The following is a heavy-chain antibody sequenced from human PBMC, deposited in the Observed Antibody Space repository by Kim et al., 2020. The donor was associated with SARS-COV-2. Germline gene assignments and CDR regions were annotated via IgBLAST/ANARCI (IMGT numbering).Heavy chain of an antibody. CDR1: GFTFSNFG. CDR2: VSYYGRNI. D-gene: IGHD2-8*01. Sequence: GGSLRLSCVASGFTFSNFGMHWVRQAPGKGLEWVGFVSYYGRNIKYAGSVEGRFTISRDNSKNTLFLQMNSLKNEDTAVYYCVKEAAFNRIMVDYCFDYWGQGTLVTVSS. V-gene: IGHV3-30*02. CDR3: VKEAAFNRIMVDYCFDY. J-gene: IGHJ4*02.